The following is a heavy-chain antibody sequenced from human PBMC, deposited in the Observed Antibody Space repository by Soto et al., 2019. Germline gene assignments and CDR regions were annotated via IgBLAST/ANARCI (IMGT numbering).Heavy chain of an antibody. J-gene: IGHJ4*02. Sequence: PGGSLRLSCAASGFAFSNHAMHWVRQAPGKGLEWVSSISTSIDATYYADSVKGRFAISRDDSKNTLYLQMNSLRAEDSAVYYCAKDRTVAARNFDYWGQGTQVTVSS. V-gene: IGHV3-23*01. CDR2: ISTSIDAT. D-gene: IGHD6-6*01. CDR1: GFAFSNHA. CDR3: AKDRTVAARNFDY.